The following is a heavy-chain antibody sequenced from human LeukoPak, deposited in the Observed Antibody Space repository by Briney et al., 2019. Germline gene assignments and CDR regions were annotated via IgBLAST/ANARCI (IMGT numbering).Heavy chain of an antibody. V-gene: IGHV3-23*01. CDR2: ISGSGGST. CDR3: AKGNDFWSGYCFDY. Sequence: PGGSLRLSCAASGFTFSSYATSWVRQAPGKGLEWVSAISGSGGSTYYADSVKGRFTISRDNSKNTLYLQMNSLRAEDTAVYYCAKGNDFWSGYCFDYWGQGTLVTVSS. D-gene: IGHD3-3*01. J-gene: IGHJ4*02. CDR1: GFTFSSYA.